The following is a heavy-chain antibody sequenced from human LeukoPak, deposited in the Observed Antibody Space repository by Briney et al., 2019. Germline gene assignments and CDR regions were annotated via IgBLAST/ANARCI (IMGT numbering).Heavy chain of an antibody. CDR2: ISGSGGST. J-gene: IGHJ6*02. D-gene: IGHD3-10*01. Sequence: GGSLRLSCAASGFTFSSYAMSRVRQAPGKGLEWVSAISGSGGSTYYADSVKGRFTISRDNSKNTLCLQMNSLRAEDTAVYYCAKVPGVRGYYYYGMDVWGQGTTVTVSS. CDR3: AKVPGVRGYYYYGMDV. CDR1: GFTFSSYA. V-gene: IGHV3-23*01.